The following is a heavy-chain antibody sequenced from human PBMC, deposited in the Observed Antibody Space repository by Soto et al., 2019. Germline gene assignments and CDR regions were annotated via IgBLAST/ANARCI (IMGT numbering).Heavy chain of an antibody. CDR2: ISYDGSNK. J-gene: IGHJ4*02. Sequence: VQLVESGGGVVQPGRSLRLSCAASGFTFSSYGMHWVRQAPGKGLEWVAVISYDGSNKYYADSVKGRFTISRDNSKNTLYLQMNSLRAEDTAVYYCAKGTPGIAVAGTIGDWGQGTLVTVSS. V-gene: IGHV3-30*18. D-gene: IGHD6-19*01. CDR1: GFTFSSYG. CDR3: AKGTPGIAVAGTIGD.